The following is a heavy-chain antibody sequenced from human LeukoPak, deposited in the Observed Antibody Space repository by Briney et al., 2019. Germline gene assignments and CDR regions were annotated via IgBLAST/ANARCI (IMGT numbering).Heavy chain of an antibody. D-gene: IGHD1-26*01. CDR2: IYHSGST. CDR1: GGSISSSNW. CDR3: ARVGATFDY. J-gene: IGHJ4*02. Sequence: PSETLSLTCAVSGGSISSSNWCWWVRQPPAKGLQWIGEIYHSGSTNYNPSLKSRVTISVDKSKTQFSLKLSSVTAADTAVYYCARVGATFDYWGQGTLVTVSS. V-gene: IGHV4-4*02.